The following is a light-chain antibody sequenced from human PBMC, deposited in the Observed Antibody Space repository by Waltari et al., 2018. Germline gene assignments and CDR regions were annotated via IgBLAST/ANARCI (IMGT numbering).Light chain of an antibody. CDR1: ALPRKY. J-gene: IGLJ1*01. V-gene: IGLV3-10*01. Sequence: SYELTQPPSVSVSPGQTPRITCPGHALPRKYAYWFQQKSGQAPRLVIFEDTKRPSGIPGRFSGSSSGTVATLTITGAQVDDEADYYCYSSDSTGLRVFGGGTTVVVL. CDR3: YSSDSTGLRV. CDR2: EDT.